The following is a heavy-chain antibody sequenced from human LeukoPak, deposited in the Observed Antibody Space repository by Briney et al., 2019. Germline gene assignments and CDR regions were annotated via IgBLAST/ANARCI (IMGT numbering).Heavy chain of an antibody. CDR3: ARETTVTTLMDV. J-gene: IGHJ6*04. CDR1: GGSISSGGYY. CDR2: IYYSGST. V-gene: IGHV4-31*03. Sequence: PSETLFLTCTVSGGSISSGGYYWSWIRQHPGKGLEWIGYIYYSGSTYYNPSLKSRVTISVDTSKNQSSLKLSSVTAADTAVYYCARETTVTTLMDVWGKGTTVTVSS. D-gene: IGHD4-17*01.